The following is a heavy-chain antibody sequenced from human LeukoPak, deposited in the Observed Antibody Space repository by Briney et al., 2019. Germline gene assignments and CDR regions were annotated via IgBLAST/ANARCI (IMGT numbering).Heavy chain of an antibody. J-gene: IGHJ4*02. V-gene: IGHV3-21*01. CDR1: GFTFSSYS. D-gene: IGHD3-22*01. CDR3: ARDSGYYYESSGYYGYYFDY. CDR2: ISSSSSYI. Sequence: GGSLRLSCTASGFTFSSYSMNWVRQAPGQGLEWVSSISSSSSYIYYADSVKGRFTISRDNATNSLYMEMNSLRADDTAVYYCARDSGYYYESSGYYGYYFDYWGQGTLVTVSS.